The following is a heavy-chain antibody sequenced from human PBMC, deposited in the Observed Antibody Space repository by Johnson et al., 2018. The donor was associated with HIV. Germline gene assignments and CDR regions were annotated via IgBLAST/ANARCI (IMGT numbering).Heavy chain of an antibody. CDR2: ISYDGSNK. Sequence: VQLVESGGGVVQPGRSLRLSCAASGFTFSSYAMHWVRQAPAKGLEWVAVISYDGSNKYYADSVKGRFTISRDNSKNTLYLQMNSLRAEDTALYYCTKEIVRYSSDWDVFDMWGQGTMVTVSS. J-gene: IGHJ3*02. CDR1: GFTFSSYA. V-gene: IGHV3-30*04. D-gene: IGHD6-19*01. CDR3: TKEIVRYSSDWDVFDM.